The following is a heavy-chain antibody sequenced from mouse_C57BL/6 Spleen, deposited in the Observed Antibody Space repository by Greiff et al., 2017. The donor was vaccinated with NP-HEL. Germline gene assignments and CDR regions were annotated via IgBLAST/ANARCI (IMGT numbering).Heavy chain of an antibody. CDR2: IDPSDSYT. CDR1: GYTFTSYW. J-gene: IGHJ2*01. V-gene: IGHV1-50*01. CDR3: ARKIYYYGSSSFDY. Sequence: VQLQQSGAELVKPGASVKLSCKASGYTFTSYWMQWVKQRPGQGLEWIGEIDPSDSYTNYNQKFKGKATLTVDTSSSTAYMQLSSLTSEDSAVYYCARKIYYYGSSSFDYWGQGTTLTVSS. D-gene: IGHD1-1*01.